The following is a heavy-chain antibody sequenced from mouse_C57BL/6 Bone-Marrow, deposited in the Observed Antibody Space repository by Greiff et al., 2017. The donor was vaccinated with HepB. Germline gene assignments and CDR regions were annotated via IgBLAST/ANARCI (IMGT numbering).Heavy chain of an antibody. CDR3: ARRGDYGSSPFFDY. V-gene: IGHV1-69*01. D-gene: IGHD1-1*01. J-gene: IGHJ2*01. Sequence: VQLQQPGAELVMPGASVKLSCKASGYTFTSYWMHWVKQRPGQGLEWIGEIDPSDSYTNYNQKFKGKSPLTVDKSSSTASMQLSSLTSEDSAVYYCARRGDYGSSPFFDYWGQGTTLTVSS. CDR2: IDPSDSYT. CDR1: GYTFTSYW.